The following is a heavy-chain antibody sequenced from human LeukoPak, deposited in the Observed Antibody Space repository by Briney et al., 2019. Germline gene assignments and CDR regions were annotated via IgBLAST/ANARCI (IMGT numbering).Heavy chain of an antibody. CDR1: GFTFSSYS. CDR2: ISSSSSYI. Sequence: GGSLRLSCAASGFTFSSYSMNWVRQAPGKGLEWVSSISSSSSYIYYADSVKGRFTISRDNAKNLLYLQMNSLRAEDTAVYYCARDFGTYYYDSSGYSWGQGTLVTVSP. J-gene: IGHJ4*02. D-gene: IGHD3-22*01. CDR3: ARDFGTYYYDSSGYS. V-gene: IGHV3-21*01.